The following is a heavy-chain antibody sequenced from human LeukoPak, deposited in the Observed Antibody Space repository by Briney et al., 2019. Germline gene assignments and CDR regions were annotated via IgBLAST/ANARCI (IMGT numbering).Heavy chain of an antibody. CDR1: GYTSTSYC. D-gene: IGHD4-17*01. CDR2: ISAYNGNT. J-gene: IGHJ4*02. CDR3: ARDLTPTTVTTFYY. V-gene: IGHV1-18*01. Sequence: ASVKVSCKASGYTSTSYCISWVRQAPGQGLEWMGWISAYNGNTNYAQKLQGRVTMTTDTSTSTAYMELRSLRSDDTAVYYCARDLTPTTVTTFYYWGQGTLVTVSS.